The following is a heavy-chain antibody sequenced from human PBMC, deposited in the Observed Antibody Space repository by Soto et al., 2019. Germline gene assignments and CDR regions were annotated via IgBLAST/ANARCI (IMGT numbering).Heavy chain of an antibody. CDR2: IYYSGST. CDR3: AGLAARPFGGGVGY. V-gene: IGHV4-31*03. J-gene: IGHJ4*02. D-gene: IGHD6-6*01. CDR1: GGSISSGGYY. Sequence: QVQLQESGPGLVKPSQTLSLTCTVSGGSISSGGYYWSWIRQHPGKGLEWIGYIYYSGSTYYNPSLKSRVTXXVXTXXNQFSLKLSSVTAADTAVYYCAGLAARPFGGGVGYWGQGTLVTVSS.